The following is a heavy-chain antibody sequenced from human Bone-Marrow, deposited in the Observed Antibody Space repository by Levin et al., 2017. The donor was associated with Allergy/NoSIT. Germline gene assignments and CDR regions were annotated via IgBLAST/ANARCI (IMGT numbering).Heavy chain of an antibody. CDR2: ISYDGSNK. Sequence: GESLKISCAASGFTFSSYGMHWVRQAPDKGLEWVAVISYDGSNKYYADSVKGRFTISRDNSKNTLYLQMNSLRAEDTAVYYCAKDRFRIQCYYGMDVWGQGTTVTVSS. J-gene: IGHJ6*02. V-gene: IGHV3-30*18. D-gene: IGHD5-18*01. CDR1: GFTFSSYG. CDR3: AKDRFRIQCYYGMDV.